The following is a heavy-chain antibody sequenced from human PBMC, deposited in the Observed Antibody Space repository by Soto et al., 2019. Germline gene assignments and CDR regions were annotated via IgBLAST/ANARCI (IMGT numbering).Heavy chain of an antibody. CDR3: ARDRSPSYYGYGMDV. CDR1: GFTFSSYA. Sequence: EVQLLESGGGLVQPGGSLRLSCAASGFTFSSYAMSWVRQAPGKGLEWVSAISGSGGSTYYADSVKGRFTISRDNSKNTLYLQMNSLRAEETAVYYCARDRSPSYYGYGMDVWGQGTTVTVSS. V-gene: IGHV3-23*01. J-gene: IGHJ6*02. D-gene: IGHD3-3*01. CDR2: ISGSGGST.